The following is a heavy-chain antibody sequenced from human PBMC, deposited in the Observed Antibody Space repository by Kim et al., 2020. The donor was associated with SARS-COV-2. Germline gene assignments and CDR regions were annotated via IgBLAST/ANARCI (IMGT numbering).Heavy chain of an antibody. CDR1: GGSFSGYY. Sequence: SETLSLTCAVYGGSFSGYYWSWFRQPPGKGLEWIGEINHSGSTNYNPSLKSRVTISVDTSKNQFSLKLSSVTAADTAVYYCARVGGAAGTGPHYGMDVWGQGTTVTVSS. D-gene: IGHD6-13*01. J-gene: IGHJ6*02. CDR2: INHSGST. CDR3: ARVGGAAGTGPHYGMDV. V-gene: IGHV4-34*01.